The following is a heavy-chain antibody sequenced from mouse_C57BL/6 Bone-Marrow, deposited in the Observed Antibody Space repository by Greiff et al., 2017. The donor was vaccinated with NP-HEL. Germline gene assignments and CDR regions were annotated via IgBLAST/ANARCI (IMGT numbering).Heavy chain of an antibody. D-gene: IGHD1-1*01. Sequence: EVKLQESGPGLAKPSQTLSLTCSVTGYSITSDYWNWIRKFPGNKLEYMGYISYSGSTYYNPSLKSRISITRDTSKNQYYLQLNSVTTEDTATYYCARSHYYGSSPNYYAMDYWGQGTSVTVSS. CDR1: GYSITSDY. CDR3: ARSHYYGSSPNYYAMDY. V-gene: IGHV3-8*01. CDR2: ISYSGST. J-gene: IGHJ4*01.